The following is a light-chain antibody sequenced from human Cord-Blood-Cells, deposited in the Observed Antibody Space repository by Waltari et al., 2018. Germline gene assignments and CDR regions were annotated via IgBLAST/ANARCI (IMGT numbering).Light chain of an antibody. CDR2: KDS. V-gene: IGLV3-16*01. Sequence: SYELTQPPSVSVSLGQMARITCSGEALPKKYAYWYQQKPGQFPVLVIYKDSERPSGIPERCSGSSSGTIVTLTISGVQAEDEADYYYLSADSSGTYPVFGGGTKLTVL. J-gene: IGLJ2*01. CDR3: LSADSSGTYPV. CDR1: ALPKKY.